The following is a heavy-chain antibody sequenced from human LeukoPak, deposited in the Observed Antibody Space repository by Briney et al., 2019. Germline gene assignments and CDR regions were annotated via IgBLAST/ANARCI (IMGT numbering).Heavy chain of an antibody. J-gene: IGHJ4*02. D-gene: IGHD6-19*01. CDR3: ARDPGAVAGTLDY. CDR1: GFTFSSYW. Sequence: GGSLRLSCAASGFTFSSYWMSWVRQAPGKGLEWVANIKQDGSGKYYVDSVKGRFTISRDNAKNSLYLQMNSLRAEDTAVYYCARDPGAVAGTLDYWGQGTLVTVSS. CDR2: IKQDGSGK. V-gene: IGHV3-7*01.